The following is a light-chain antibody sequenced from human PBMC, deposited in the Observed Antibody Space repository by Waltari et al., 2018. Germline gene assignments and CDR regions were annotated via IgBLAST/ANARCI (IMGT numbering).Light chain of an antibody. V-gene: IGLV1-51*01. CDR3: GTWDNSLRGYV. Sequence: QSVLTQPPSVSAAPGQRVTISCSGSNSNIGNYFVSWYQQLPGTAPRGLIYDDTIRSSGIPDRFTASKSGTSATLDIIGLQTGDEATYYCGTWDNSLRGYVFGTATKVTVL. J-gene: IGLJ1*01. CDR1: NSNIGNYF. CDR2: DDT.